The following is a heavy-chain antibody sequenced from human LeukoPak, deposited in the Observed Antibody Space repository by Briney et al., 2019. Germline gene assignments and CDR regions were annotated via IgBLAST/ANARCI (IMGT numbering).Heavy chain of an antibody. Sequence: SETLSLTCTVSGGSISSYYWSWIRQPPGKGLEWIGYIYYSGSTNYNPSLKSRVTISVDTSKNQFSLKLSSVTAADTAVYYCAKDFDLIVVVILDYWGQGTLVTVSS. CDR3: AKDFDLIVVVILDY. CDR2: IYYSGST. V-gene: IGHV4-59*12. D-gene: IGHD3-22*01. CDR1: GGSISSYY. J-gene: IGHJ4*02.